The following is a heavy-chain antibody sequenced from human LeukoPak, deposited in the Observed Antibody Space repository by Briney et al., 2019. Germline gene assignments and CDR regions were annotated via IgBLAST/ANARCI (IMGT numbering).Heavy chain of an antibody. D-gene: IGHD3-22*01. CDR1: GFTVSSNS. J-gene: IGHJ4*02. CDR3: AKEGSITMIVVVINSDYYFDY. V-gene: IGHV3-53*01. Sequence: PGGSLRLSCTVSGFTVSSNSMSWVRQAPGKGLEWVSFIYSDNTHYSDSVKGRFTISRDNSKNTLYLQMNSLRAEDTAVYYCAKEGSITMIVVVINSDYYFDYWGQGTLVTVSS. CDR2: IYSDNT.